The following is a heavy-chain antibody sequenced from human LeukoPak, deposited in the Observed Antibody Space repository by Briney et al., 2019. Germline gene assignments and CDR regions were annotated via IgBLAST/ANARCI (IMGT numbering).Heavy chain of an antibody. D-gene: IGHD3-22*01. CDR1: GFTFSSYG. CDR3: AKRDFYDSSGYAPLFQH. V-gene: IGHV3-30*18. J-gene: IGHJ1*01. CDR2: ISYDGSNK. Sequence: GRSLRLSCAASGFTFSSYGMHWVRQAPGKGLEWVAVISYDGSNKYYADSVKGRFTISRDNSKNTLFLQMNSLRAEDTAVYYCAKRDFYDSSGYAPLFQHWGQGTLVTVSS.